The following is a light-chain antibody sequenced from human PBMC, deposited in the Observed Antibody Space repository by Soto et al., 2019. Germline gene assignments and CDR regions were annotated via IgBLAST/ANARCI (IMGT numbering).Light chain of an antibody. V-gene: IGKV1-5*01. Sequence: DIQMTQSPSTLSGSVGDRVTITCRASQTISSWLAWYQQKPGKAPNLLIYDVSSLKRGVPSRFSGSGSGTEFTLTISSLQPDDFATYYCQQYDSYWGTFGQGTKVDIK. CDR1: QTISSW. CDR3: QQYDSYWGT. J-gene: IGKJ1*01. CDR2: DVS.